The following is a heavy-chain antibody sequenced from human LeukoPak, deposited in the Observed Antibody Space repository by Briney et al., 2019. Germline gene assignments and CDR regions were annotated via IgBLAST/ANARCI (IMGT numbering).Heavy chain of an antibody. CDR1: VGTFINYA. Sequence: GASVTVSFKASVGTFINYAISWVRQAPGQGLEWMGGIIPIFGTANYAHKFQGRVTITAEEYTRTAYMELSSLRYEDTAVFYCARAASGSDAFDIWGQGTMVTVSS. V-gene: IGHV1-69*13. J-gene: IGHJ3*02. CDR3: ARAASGSDAFDI. CDR2: IIPIFGTA. D-gene: IGHD6-19*01.